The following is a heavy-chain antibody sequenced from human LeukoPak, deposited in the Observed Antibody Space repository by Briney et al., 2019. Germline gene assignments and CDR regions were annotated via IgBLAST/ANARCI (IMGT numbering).Heavy chain of an antibody. Sequence: PSQTLSLTCTVSGGSISSGGYYWSWIRQHPGKGLEWIGYIYYSGSTYYNPSLKSRVTISVDTSKNQFSLKLSSVTAADTAVYYCAGASSGYSALDYWGQGTLVTVSS. D-gene: IGHD3-22*01. CDR1: GGSISSGGYY. CDR3: AGASSGYSALDY. V-gene: IGHV4-31*03. CDR2: IYYSGST. J-gene: IGHJ4*02.